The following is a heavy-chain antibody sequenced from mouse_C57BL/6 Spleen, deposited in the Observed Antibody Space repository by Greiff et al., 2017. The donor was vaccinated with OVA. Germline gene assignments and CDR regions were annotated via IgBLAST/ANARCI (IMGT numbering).Heavy chain of an antibody. CDR3: ARGGGSYFDY. J-gene: IGHJ2*01. V-gene: IGHV5-16*01. D-gene: IGHD1-1*02. CDR1: GFTFSDYY. Sequence: EVMLVESEGGLVQPGSSMKLSCTASGFTFSDYYMAWVRQVPEKGLEWVANINYDGSSTYYLDSLKSRFIISRDNAKNILYLQMSSLKSEDTATYYCARGGGSYFDYWGQGTTLTVSS. CDR2: INYDGSST.